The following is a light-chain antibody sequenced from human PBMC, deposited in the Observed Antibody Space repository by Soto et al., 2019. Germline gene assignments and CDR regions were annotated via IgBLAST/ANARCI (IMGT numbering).Light chain of an antibody. CDR1: SSDVGSYNL. CDR3: CSYAGSSTWV. Sequence: QSALTQPASVSGSPGQSITISCTGTSSDVGSYNLVSWYQQLLGKAPKLMIYGGSKRPSGVSNRFSGSKSGNTASLTISGLEAEDEADYYCCSYAGSSTWVFGGGTKLTVL. V-gene: IGLV2-23*01. J-gene: IGLJ3*02. CDR2: GGS.